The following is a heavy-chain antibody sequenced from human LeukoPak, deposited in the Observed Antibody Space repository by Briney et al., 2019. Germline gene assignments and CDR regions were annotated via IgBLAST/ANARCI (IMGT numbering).Heavy chain of an antibody. J-gene: IGHJ6*02. CDR2: IYTSGST. Sequence: SETLSLTCTVSGGSISSGSYYWSWIRQPAGKGLEWIGRIYTSGSTNYSPSLKSRVTISVDTSKNQFSLKLSSVTAADTAVYYCARGMYYDILTAPMDVWGQGTTVTVSS. V-gene: IGHV4-61*02. CDR3: ARGMYYDILTAPMDV. D-gene: IGHD3-9*01. CDR1: GGSISSGSYY.